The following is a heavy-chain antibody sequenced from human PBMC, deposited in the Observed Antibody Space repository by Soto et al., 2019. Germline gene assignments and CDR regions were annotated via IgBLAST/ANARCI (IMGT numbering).Heavy chain of an antibody. CDR2: ISGSGGST. CDR3: AKCSPRYSSGLKAYYFDY. Sequence: EVQLLESGGGLVQPGGSLRLSCAASGFTFSSYAMSWVRQAPGKGLEWVSTISGSGGSTYYADSVKGRFTISRDNSKTTLYLHVNSLSAEVTAVYYCAKCSPRYSSGLKAYYFDYWGQGTLVTVSS. V-gene: IGHV3-23*01. J-gene: IGHJ4*02. D-gene: IGHD6-19*01. CDR1: GFTFSSYA.